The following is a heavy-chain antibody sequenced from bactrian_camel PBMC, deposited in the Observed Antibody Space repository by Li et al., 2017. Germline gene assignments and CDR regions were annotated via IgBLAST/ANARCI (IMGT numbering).Heavy chain of an antibody. D-gene: IGHD2*01. CDR1: GFTFSTYA. CDR3: VRSGGYWSLGY. CDR2: INSGGGTT. Sequence: DVQLVESGGGSVQAGGSLRLSCAASGFTFSTYAMSWVRQAPGKGLEWVSTINSGGGTTYYADSVKGRFAISRDNAESTVYLQMNSLKPEDTAVYYCVRSGGYWSLGYWGQGTQVTVS. V-gene: IGHV3S35*01. J-gene: IGHJ4*01.